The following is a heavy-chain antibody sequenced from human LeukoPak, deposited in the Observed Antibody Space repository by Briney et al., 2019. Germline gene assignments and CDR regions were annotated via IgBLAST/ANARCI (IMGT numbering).Heavy chain of an antibody. V-gene: IGHV3-9*01. CDR1: GVTFDDYA. Sequence: SGGSLRLSCAASGVTFDDYAMHWVRQAPGKGLEWVSGISWNSGSIGYADSVKGRFTISRDNAKNSLYLQMNSLRAEDTALYYCAKSRFGELLSHFDPWGQGTLVTVSS. J-gene: IGHJ5*02. CDR3: AKSRFGELLSHFDP. D-gene: IGHD3-10*01. CDR2: ISWNSGSI.